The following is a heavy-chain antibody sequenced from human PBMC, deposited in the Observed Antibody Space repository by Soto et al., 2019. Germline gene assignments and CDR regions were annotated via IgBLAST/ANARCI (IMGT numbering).Heavy chain of an antibody. CDR3: AKTFLARYCSSSICYDPADYFDY. Sequence: GESLKISCAASGFTFNNYAMSWVRQAPGKGLEWVSSINNGGDNIYYADSVKGRFTISRDNSKSTLYLQMNSLRAEDTAVYYCAKTFLARYCSSSICYDPADYFDYWGQGTLVTV. J-gene: IGHJ4*02. CDR1: GFTFNNYA. V-gene: IGHV3-23*01. CDR2: INNGGDNI. D-gene: IGHD2-2*01.